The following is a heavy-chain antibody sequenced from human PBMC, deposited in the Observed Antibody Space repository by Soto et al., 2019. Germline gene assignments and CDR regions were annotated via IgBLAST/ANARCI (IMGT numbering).Heavy chain of an antibody. V-gene: IGHV4-59*01. CDR1: GGSISFYY. CDR3: ARDGHDFWSGYYTYYGMDI. CDR2: IYYSGST. D-gene: IGHD3-3*01. J-gene: IGHJ6*02. Sequence: SETLSLTCTVSGGSISFYYWSWIRQPPGKGLEWIGYIYYSGSTNYNPSLKSRVTISVDTSKNQFSLKLSSVTAADTAVYYCARDGHDFWSGYYTYYGMDIWGQGTTVTVSS.